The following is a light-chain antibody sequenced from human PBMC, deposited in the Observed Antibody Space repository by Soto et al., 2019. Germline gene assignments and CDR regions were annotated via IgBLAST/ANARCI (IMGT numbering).Light chain of an antibody. Sequence: DIHMTQSASTLSASVGYRVTITCRASHSISRWLAWYQQKRGKAPTTLTYAASSLESAAPPRFRGSGYGTASNLTISSLQTDAAATYSCQPYNTYFQTFAPGTQGDI. V-gene: IGKV1-5*01. CDR2: AAS. CDR3: QPYNTYFQT. J-gene: IGKJ1*01. CDR1: HSISRW.